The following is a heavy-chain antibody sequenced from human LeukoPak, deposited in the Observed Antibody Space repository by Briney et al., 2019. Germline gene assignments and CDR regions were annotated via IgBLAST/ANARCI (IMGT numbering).Heavy chain of an antibody. V-gene: IGHV4-34*01. J-gene: IGHJ5*02. CDR1: GGAFSGYY. Sequence: SETLSLTCAVYGGAFSGYYWSWIRQPPGKGQEWIGEINHSGSTNYNPSLKSRVTISVDTSKHQFSLKLSSVTAADTAVYYCARAPGYSSSSGGLDPWGQGTLVTVSS. D-gene: IGHD6-6*01. CDR3: ARAPGYSSSSGGLDP. CDR2: INHSGST.